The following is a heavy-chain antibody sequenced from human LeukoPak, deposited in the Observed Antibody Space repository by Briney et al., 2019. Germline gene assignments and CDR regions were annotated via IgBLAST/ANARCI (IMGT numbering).Heavy chain of an antibody. D-gene: IGHD3-22*01. Sequence: SETLSLTCTVSGGSISSGGYYWSWIRQHPGKGLEWIGYIYYSGSTCYNPSLKSRVTISVDTSKNQFSLKLSSVTAADTAVYYCARYGSSGYTFDYWGQGTLVTVSP. J-gene: IGHJ4*02. CDR2: IYYSGST. CDR3: ARYGSSGYTFDY. V-gene: IGHV4-31*03. CDR1: GGSISSGGYY.